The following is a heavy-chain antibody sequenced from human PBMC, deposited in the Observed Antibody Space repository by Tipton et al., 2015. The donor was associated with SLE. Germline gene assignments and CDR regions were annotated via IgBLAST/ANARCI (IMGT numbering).Heavy chain of an antibody. CDR1: GFAVSINY. Sequence: SLRLSCTASGFAVSINYISWVRQAPGKGLEWVSVFYNGVMEEYAESVKGRFTISVDTSKNQFSLNLSSVTAADTAVYYCARDEYRYDTTGYHLLGHFDFWGQGTLVTVSS. D-gene: IGHD3-22*01. V-gene: IGHV3-53*01. CDR2: FYNGVME. J-gene: IGHJ4*02. CDR3: ARDEYRYDTTGYHLLGHFDF.